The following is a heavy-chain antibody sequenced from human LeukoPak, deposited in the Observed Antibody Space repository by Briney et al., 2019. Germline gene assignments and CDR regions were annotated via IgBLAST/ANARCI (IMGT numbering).Heavy chain of an antibody. J-gene: IGHJ6*04. CDR2: INHSGST. V-gene: IGHV4-34*01. Sequence: KPSETLSLTCAVYGGSFSAYYWGWVRQPPGKGLEWIGEINHSGSTNYNPSLKSRVTMSVDTSKNQFSLKLNSVTAADTAVYYCARGGRFAPIVVVVAATQLMDVWGKGTTVTVSS. CDR3: ARGGRFAPIVVVVAATQLMDV. CDR1: GGSFSAYY. D-gene: IGHD2-15*01.